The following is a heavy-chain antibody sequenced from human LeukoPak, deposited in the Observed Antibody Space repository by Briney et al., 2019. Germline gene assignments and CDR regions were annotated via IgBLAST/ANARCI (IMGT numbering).Heavy chain of an antibody. CDR1: GFTFSSYA. Sequence: PGRSLRLSCAASGFTFSSYAMHWVRQAPGKGLEWVAVISYDGSNKCYADPVKGRFTISRDNSKNTLYLQMNSLRAEDTAVYYCARVSSGSYQSPDYWGQGTLVTVSS. J-gene: IGHJ4*02. V-gene: IGHV3-30*04. D-gene: IGHD1-26*01. CDR2: ISYDGSNK. CDR3: ARVSSGSYQSPDY.